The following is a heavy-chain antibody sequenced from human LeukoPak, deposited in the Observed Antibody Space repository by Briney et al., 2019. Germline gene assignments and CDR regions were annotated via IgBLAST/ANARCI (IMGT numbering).Heavy chain of an antibody. CDR1: GFTFSSYW. V-gene: IGHV3-7*01. J-gene: IGHJ4*02. CDR3: ARDLSGSYYYYFDY. Sequence: GGSLRLSCAASGFTFSSYWMSWVRQAPGKGLEWVANIRQDGSEKYYVDSVKGRFTISRDNAKNSLYLQMNSLRAEDTAVYYCARDLSGSYYYYFDYWGQGTLVTVSS. D-gene: IGHD1-26*01. CDR2: IRQDGSEK.